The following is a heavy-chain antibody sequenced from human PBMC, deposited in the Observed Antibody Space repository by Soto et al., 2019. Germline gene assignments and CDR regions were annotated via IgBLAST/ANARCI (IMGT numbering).Heavy chain of an antibody. V-gene: IGHV2-5*02. Sequence: GPTLFDPPTPPTVTCTFSVDSLGTSGVGVRWIREHRGKALEWLVLIYWDDDKRYSPSLKNRLAITKDTSKNQVILTMTNMDPVDTATYYCIYRAEPPPGGYYFDYWGQGTLVTVSS. CDR1: VDSLGTSGVG. J-gene: IGHJ4*02. CDR2: IYWDDDK. D-gene: IGHD1-26*01. CDR3: IYRAEPPPGGYYFDY.